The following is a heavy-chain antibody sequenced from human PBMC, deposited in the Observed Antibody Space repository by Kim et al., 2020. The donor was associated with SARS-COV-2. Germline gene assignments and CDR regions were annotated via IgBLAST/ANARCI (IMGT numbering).Heavy chain of an antibody. D-gene: IGHD4-17*01. V-gene: IGHV3-33*01. Sequence: SNRYYADSVKGRFTISRDNSKNTLDLQMNSLRAEDTAVYYCASPTVKGYWGQGTLVTVSS. J-gene: IGHJ4*02. CDR3: ASPTVKGY. CDR2: SNR.